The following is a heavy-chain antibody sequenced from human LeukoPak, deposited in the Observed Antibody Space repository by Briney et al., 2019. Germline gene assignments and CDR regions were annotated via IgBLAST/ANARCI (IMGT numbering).Heavy chain of an antibody. CDR3: ARESPFREPIGY. CDR2: INPNSGGT. V-gene: IGHV1-2*06. J-gene: IGHJ4*02. D-gene: IGHD1-26*01. CDR1: GYTFTGYY. Sequence: ASVKVSCKASGYTFTGYYMHWLRQAPGQGLEWMGRINPNSGGTNYAQKFQGRVTITRDTSISTAYMELSRLRSDDTAVYYCARESPFREPIGYWGQGTLVTVSS.